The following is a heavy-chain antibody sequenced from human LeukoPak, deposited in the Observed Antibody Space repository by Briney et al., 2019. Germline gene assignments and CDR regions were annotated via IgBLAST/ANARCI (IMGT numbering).Heavy chain of an antibody. J-gene: IGHJ6*03. V-gene: IGHV1-8*01. CDR2: MNPNSGNT. D-gene: IGHD6-19*01. CDR1: GDTFTSYD. CDR3: ARVVAGTVYYYYYYMDV. Sequence: GASVKVSCKASGDTFTSYDINWVRQATGQGLEWMGWMNPNSGNTGYAQKFQGRVTMTRNTSISTAYMELSSLRSEDTAVYYCARVVAGTVYYYYYYMDVWGKGTTVTVSS.